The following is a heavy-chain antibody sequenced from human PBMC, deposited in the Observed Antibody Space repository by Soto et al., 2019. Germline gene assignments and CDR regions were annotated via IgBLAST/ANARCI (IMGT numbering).Heavy chain of an antibody. CDR2: ISSYNGNT. V-gene: IGHV1-18*01. CDR3: GRDQRGGNSGGRFEP. D-gene: IGHD2-21*02. CDR1: GYTFSSYG. Sequence: QVQLVQSGTEVKKPGASVTVSCKASGYTFSSYGITWVRQAPGQGLEWMGWISSYNGNTKYAQKFQGRVTMTTDTSTSTASMALRRPGSDDTAAYCCGRDQRGGNSGGRFEPWGQGTRVTVSS. J-gene: IGHJ5*02.